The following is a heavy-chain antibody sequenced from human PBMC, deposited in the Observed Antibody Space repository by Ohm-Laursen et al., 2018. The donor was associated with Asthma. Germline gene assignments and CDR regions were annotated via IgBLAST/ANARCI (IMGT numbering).Heavy chain of an antibody. D-gene: IGHD3-22*01. V-gene: IGHV1-24*01. Sequence: ASVKVSCKVSGYTLTELSMHWVRQAPGKGLEWMGGFDPEDGETIYAQKFQGRVTMTEDTSTDTAYMELSSLRSEDTAVYYCATGSRYYDSSGYEYYFDYWGQGTLVTVSS. CDR1: GYTLTELS. J-gene: IGHJ4*02. CDR3: ATGSRYYDSSGYEYYFDY. CDR2: FDPEDGET.